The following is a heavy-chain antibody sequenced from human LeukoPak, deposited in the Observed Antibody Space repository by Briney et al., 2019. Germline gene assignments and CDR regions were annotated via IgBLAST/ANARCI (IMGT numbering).Heavy chain of an antibody. V-gene: IGHV3-21*01. CDR2: ISSSSSYI. Sequence: GGSLRLSCATSGFIFSHYGMNWVRQAPGKGLEWVSSISSSSSYIYYADSVKGRFTISRDNAKNSLYLQMNSLRAEDTAVYYCARDGSIAVKNWFDPWGQGTLVTVSS. CDR1: GFIFSHYG. D-gene: IGHD6-19*01. J-gene: IGHJ5*02. CDR3: ARDGSIAVKNWFDP.